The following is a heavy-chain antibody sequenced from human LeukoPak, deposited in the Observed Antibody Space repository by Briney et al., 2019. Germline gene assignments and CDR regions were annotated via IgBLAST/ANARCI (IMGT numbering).Heavy chain of an antibody. V-gene: IGHV4-38-2*02. CDR1: NYSISSSHY. CDR3: ARDHTTLTGHIQYFDP. Sequence: SETLSLTCTVSNYSISSSHYWGWIRQSPGKGLEWIGSIYHSGGSTFYNPSLESRITISVDTFKNQFSLKLNSVTAADTAVYYCARDHTTLTGHIQYFDPWGQGTLVTVSS. CDR2: IYHSGGST. J-gene: IGHJ5*02. D-gene: IGHD1-20*01.